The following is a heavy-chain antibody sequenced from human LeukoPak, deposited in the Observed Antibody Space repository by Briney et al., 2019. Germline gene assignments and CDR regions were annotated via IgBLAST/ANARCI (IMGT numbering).Heavy chain of an antibody. V-gene: IGHV4-39*01. J-gene: IGHJ3*02. D-gene: IGHD2-2*01. CDR1: GGSISSSSYY. Sequence: SETLSLTCTVSGGSISSSSYYWGWIRQPPGKGLEWIGGIYYSGSTYYNPSLKSRVTISVDTSKNQFSLKLSSVTAADTAVYYCARHDLLYCSSTSCYFDAFDIWGQGTMVTVSS. CDR3: ARHDLLYCSSTSCYFDAFDI. CDR2: IYYSGST.